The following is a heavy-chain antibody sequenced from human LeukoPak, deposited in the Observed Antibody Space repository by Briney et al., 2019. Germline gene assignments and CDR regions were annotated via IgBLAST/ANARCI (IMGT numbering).Heavy chain of an antibody. Sequence: GGSLRLSCAVSGITLSNYAMSWVRQAPGKGLQWVAGISDRGGSTNYADSVKGRFTISRDNSKNTLYLQMNSLRAEDTAVYYCARDLYNWNHPNYFDCWGQGTLVTVSS. CDR1: GITLSNYA. D-gene: IGHD1-14*01. J-gene: IGHJ4*02. CDR2: ISDRGGST. V-gene: IGHV3-23*01. CDR3: ARDLYNWNHPNYFDC.